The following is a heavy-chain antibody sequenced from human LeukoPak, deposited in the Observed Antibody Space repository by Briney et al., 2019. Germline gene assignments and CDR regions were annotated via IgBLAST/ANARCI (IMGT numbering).Heavy chain of an antibody. V-gene: IGHV3-21*01. CDR1: GFTFSSYS. CDR3: ACITMVRGYYYFDY. CDR2: ISSSSSYI. Sequence: GGSLRLSCAASGFTFSSYSMNWVRQAPGKGLEWVSSISSSSSYIYYADSVKGRFTISRDNAKNSLYLQMNSLRAEDTAVYYCACITMVRGYYYFDYRGQGTLVTVSS. J-gene: IGHJ4*02. D-gene: IGHD3-10*01.